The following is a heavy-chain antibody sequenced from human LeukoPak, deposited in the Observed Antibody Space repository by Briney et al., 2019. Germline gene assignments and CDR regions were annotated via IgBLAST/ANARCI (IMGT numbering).Heavy chain of an antibody. CDR2: ISCSGTTI. D-gene: IGHD1-26*01. J-gene: IGHJ4*02. CDR3: VKDGGTHFDH. Sequence: PGGSLRLSCAASGFTFRTSGMNWVRQAPGKGLEWVSYISCSGTTISYAQSVKGRFTITRDNAQNSLTLHMNTLRADDTAVYYCVKDGGTHFDHWGQGTLVTVSS. V-gene: IGHV3-48*01. CDR1: GFTFRTSG.